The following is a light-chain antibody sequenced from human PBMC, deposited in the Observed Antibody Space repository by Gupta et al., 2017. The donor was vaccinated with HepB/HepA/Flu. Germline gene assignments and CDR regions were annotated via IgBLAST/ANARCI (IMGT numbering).Light chain of an antibody. CDR2: EAS. CDR1: QHVDGR. Sequence: DIQVTQSPPTLSASVGDRVTITCRASQHVDGRLAWYQQTPGKAPKLLIYEASTLGSGVPSRFGGSACGIQLTLTISSRQPDDFATYYCQLYSSSSPYTFGRGTKLEIK. CDR3: QLYSSSSPYT. J-gene: IGKJ2*01. V-gene: IGKV1-5*03.